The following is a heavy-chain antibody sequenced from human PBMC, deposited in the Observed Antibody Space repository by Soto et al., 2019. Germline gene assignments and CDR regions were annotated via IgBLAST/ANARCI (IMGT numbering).Heavy chain of an antibody. J-gene: IGHJ4*02. Sequence: QVQLVQSGAEVKKPGSSVKVSCKASGGIFSTYAISWLRQAPGQGLEWVGGIIPLFGTPNYAQRFQGRVTITADESTSTAYMELSILRSEDTAVYYCARDRDDYGSGNYYNRIDFWGQGTLVTVSS. D-gene: IGHD3-10*01. V-gene: IGHV1-69*01. CDR1: GGIFSTYA. CDR3: ARDRDDYGSGNYYNRIDF. CDR2: IIPLFGTP.